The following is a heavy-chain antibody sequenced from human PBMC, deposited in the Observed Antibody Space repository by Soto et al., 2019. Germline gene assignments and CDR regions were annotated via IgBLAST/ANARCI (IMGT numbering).Heavy chain of an antibody. D-gene: IGHD2-15*01. CDR2: ISYDGNNK. V-gene: IGHV3-30-3*01. Sequence: QVQLVESGGGVVQPGRSLRLSCAASGFTFSNYAMYWVRQAPGKGLEWVAVISYDGNNKYYADCVKGRFTISRDNSKNALDIQRNGLGAEDRAVYYWARAGCDGGTCYTLVGLRDGMDVWGQGTTVTVSS. CDR3: ARAGCDGGTCYTLVGLRDGMDV. CDR1: GFTFSNYA. J-gene: IGHJ6*02.